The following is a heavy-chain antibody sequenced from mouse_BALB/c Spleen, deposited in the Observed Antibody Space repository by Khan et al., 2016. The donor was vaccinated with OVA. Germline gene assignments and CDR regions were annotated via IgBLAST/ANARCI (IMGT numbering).Heavy chain of an antibody. D-gene: IGHD4-1*01. Sequence: VQLQQSGADLVKPGAAVRLSCTASGFNMKDTYMHWVKQRPEQGLEWIGRFDPANGNTKYDPKFPGKATITADTSSNTAYLQLSSLTSEDTAVYYCARDYWDVFAYWGQGTLVTVSA. CDR3: ARDYWDVFAY. CDR1: GFNMKDTY. CDR2: FDPANGNT. J-gene: IGHJ3*01. V-gene: IGHV14-3*02.